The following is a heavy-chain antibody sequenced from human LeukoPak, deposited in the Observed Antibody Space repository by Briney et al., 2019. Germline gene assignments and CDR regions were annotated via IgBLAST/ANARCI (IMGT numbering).Heavy chain of an antibody. Sequence: GGSLRLSCAASGLTFSNAWMYWVRQAPGQGLEWVGRIKSITDGGATDYAAPVKGRFTISRDESKNMLYLQMNSLKSEDTALYYCATVGYCSTTSCFYYYYGLDVWGQGTTVTVS. CDR3: ATVGYCSTTSCFYYYYGLDV. D-gene: IGHD2-2*01. J-gene: IGHJ6*02. CDR1: GLTFSNAW. CDR2: IKSITDGGAT. V-gene: IGHV3-15*01.